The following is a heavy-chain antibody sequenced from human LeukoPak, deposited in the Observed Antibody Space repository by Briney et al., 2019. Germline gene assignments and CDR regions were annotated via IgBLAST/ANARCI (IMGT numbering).Heavy chain of an antibody. CDR3: ARRNHIVVVPAAPWDY. J-gene: IGHJ4*02. D-gene: IGHD2-2*01. Sequence: SETLSLTCTVSGGSISSSSYDWVWIRQPPGKGLEWIGRIYYSGSTYYTPSLKSPVTISVATSKNQFSLKLSSVTAADTAVYSCARRNHIVVVPAAPWDYWGQGTLVTVSS. CDR1: GGSISSSSYD. V-gene: IGHV4-39*01. CDR2: IYYSGST.